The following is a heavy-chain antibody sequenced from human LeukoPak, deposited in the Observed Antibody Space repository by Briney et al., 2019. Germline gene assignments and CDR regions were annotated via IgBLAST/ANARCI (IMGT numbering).Heavy chain of an antibody. Sequence: GSLRLSCAASGFTFSSYWMSWVRQAPGKGLEWVANIKQDGSEKYYVDSVKGRFTISRDNAKNSLYLQVNSLRAEDTAVYYCARDGKDTAIILFDYWGQGTLVTVSS. CDR2: IKQDGSEK. J-gene: IGHJ4*02. V-gene: IGHV3-7*01. CDR3: ARDGKDTAIILFDY. CDR1: GFTFSSYW. D-gene: IGHD5-18*01.